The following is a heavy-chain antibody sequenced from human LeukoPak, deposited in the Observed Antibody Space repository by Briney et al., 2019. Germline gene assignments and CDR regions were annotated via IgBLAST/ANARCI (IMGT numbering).Heavy chain of an antibody. V-gene: IGHV4-34*01. Sequence: PSETLSLTCAVSGGSFSGYYWSWIRQPPGKGLEWVGEINRSGSTNYNPYPKSRVTISVDTSKNQFSLKLSSVTAADTAVYYCARGFGITSGYSGSYYDYYYYYMDVWGKGTTVTVS. J-gene: IGHJ6*03. CDR2: INRSGST. CDR1: GGSFSGYY. CDR3: ARGFGITSGYSGSYYDYYYYYMDV. D-gene: IGHD1-26*01.